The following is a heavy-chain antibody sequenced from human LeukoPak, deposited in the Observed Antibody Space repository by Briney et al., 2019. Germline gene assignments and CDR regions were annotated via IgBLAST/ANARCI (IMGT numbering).Heavy chain of an antibody. CDR1: GYTFSPYA. CDR3: ARDPYDYVWGSPSYYGMDV. CDR2: ISYDGSNK. J-gene: IGHJ6*02. D-gene: IGHD3-16*01. Sequence: GGSLRLSCAASGYTFSPYAMHWVRQAPGKGLEWVAVISYDGSNKYYADSVKGRFTISRDNSKNTLYLQMNSLRAEDTAVYYCARDPYDYVWGSPSYYGMDVWGQGTTVTVSS. V-gene: IGHV3-30-3*01.